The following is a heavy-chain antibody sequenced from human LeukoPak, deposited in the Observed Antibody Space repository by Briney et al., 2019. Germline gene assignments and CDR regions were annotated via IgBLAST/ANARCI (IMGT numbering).Heavy chain of an antibody. V-gene: IGHV3-74*01. CDR2: INTDGSST. J-gene: IGHJ3*02. CDR1: GFTFSSYW. CDR3: AREPPHYDFWSGYYNDAFDI. Sequence: GGSLRLSCAASGFTFSSYWMHWVRQAPGKGLVWVSRINTDGSSTSYADSVKGRFTISRDNAKNTLYLQMNSLRAEDTAVYYCAREPPHYDFWSGYYNDAFDIWGQGTMVTVSS. D-gene: IGHD3-3*01.